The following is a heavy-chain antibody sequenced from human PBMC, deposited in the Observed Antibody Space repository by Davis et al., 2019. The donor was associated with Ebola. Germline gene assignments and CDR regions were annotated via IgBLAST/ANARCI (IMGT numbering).Heavy chain of an antibody. CDR2: ISGSATST. J-gene: IGHJ4*02. V-gene: IGHV3-48*04. CDR1: GFPFSSYG. D-gene: IGHD3-10*01. Sequence: PGGSLRLSCAASGFPFSSYGMHWVRQAPGKGLEWVSYISGSATSTFYADSVKGRFTISRDNAKNTLYLQMNSLRAEDTAVYYCARSGLRAKTIDYWGQGTLVTVSS. CDR3: ARSGLRAKTIDY.